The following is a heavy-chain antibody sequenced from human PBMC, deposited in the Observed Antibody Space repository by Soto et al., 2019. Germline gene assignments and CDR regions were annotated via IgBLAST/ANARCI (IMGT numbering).Heavy chain of an antibody. Sequence: QVQLVQSGAEVKKPGSSVKVSCKASGGTFSNYAVSWVRQAPGQGLEWMGAIIPIFGTANYAQKFQGRVTIXPEESTRTACVVPRSPRSDETAVYYCAIERSGCSYVWPWFDLMGEGTRVTGPS. CDR2: IIPIFGTA. D-gene: IGHD5-18*01. J-gene: IGHJ5*02. CDR1: GGTFSNYA. CDR3: AIERSGCSYVWPWFDL. V-gene: IGHV1-69*05.